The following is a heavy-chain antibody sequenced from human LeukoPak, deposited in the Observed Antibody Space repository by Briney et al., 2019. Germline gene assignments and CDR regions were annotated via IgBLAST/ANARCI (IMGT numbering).Heavy chain of an antibody. J-gene: IGHJ4*02. CDR1: GGSFSGYY. V-gene: IGHV4-59*01. D-gene: IGHD3-22*01. Sequence: PSETLSLTCAVYGGSFSGYYWSWIRQPPGKGLEWIGYIYYSGSTNYRPSLKSRVTISVETSKNQFSLKLRSVTAVDTAVYYCARVTGYMIEDYFDYWGQGTLVTVSS. CDR2: IYYSGST. CDR3: ARVTGYMIEDYFDY.